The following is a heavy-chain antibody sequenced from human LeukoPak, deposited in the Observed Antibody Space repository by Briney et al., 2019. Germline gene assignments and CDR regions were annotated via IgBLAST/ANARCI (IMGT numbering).Heavy chain of an antibody. D-gene: IGHD6-13*01. CDR3: ATEIHRGSGIAAV. J-gene: IGHJ4*02. V-gene: IGHV1-69*13. Sequence: SVKVSCKASGGTFSSYAVSWVRRAPGQGPEWMGGIIPIFGTANYAQKFQGRVTITADEPTSTAYMELSSLRSEDTAVYYCATEIHRGSGIAAVWGQGTLVTVSS. CDR2: IIPIFGTA. CDR1: GGTFSSYA.